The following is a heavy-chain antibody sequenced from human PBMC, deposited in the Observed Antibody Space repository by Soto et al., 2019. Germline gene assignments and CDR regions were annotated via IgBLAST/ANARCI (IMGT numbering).Heavy chain of an antibody. Sequence: SSETLPLTFAVDWGVYSGYYWSWIRQPPGKGLEWIGEINHSGSTNYNPSLKSRVTISVDTSKNQFSLKLSSVTAADTAVYYCARVLRGRGIYYDSSGYKGRNYGMDVWGQGTTVTVSS. CDR2: INHSGST. CDR1: WGVYSGYY. V-gene: IGHV4-34*01. D-gene: IGHD3-22*01. J-gene: IGHJ6*02. CDR3: ARVLRGRGIYYDSSGYKGRNYGMDV.